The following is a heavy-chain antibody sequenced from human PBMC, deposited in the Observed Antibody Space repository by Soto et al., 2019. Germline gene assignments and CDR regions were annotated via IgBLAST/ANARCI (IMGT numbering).Heavy chain of an antibody. J-gene: IGHJ4*02. CDR3: ARGRYYDSSGYYRY. V-gene: IGHV4-34*01. CDR2: INHSGST. Sequence: SETLSLTCAVYCGSFSGYYWSWIRQPPGKGLEWIGEINHSGSTNYNPSLKSRVTISVDTSKNQFSLKLSSVTAADTAVYYCARGRYYDSSGYYRYWGQGTLVTVSS. D-gene: IGHD3-22*01. CDR1: CGSFSGYY.